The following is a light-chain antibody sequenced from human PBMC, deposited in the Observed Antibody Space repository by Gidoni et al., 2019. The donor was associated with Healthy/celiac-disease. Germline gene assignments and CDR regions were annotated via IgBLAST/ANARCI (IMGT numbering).Light chain of an antibody. CDR1: QSISSY. J-gene: IGKJ2*01. CDR2: AAS. CDR3: QQSYSTQMYT. V-gene: IGKV1-39*01. Sequence: DIQMTQSPSSLSASVGDRVTITCRASQSISSYLNWYQQKPGKAPKLLIYAASSLQSGVPSRFSGSGSGTDFTLTISSLQPEDFATYYCQQSYSTQMYTFGQXTKLEIK.